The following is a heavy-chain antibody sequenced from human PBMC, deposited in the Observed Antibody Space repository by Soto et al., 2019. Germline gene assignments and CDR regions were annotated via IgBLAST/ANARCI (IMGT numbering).Heavy chain of an antibody. V-gene: IGHV3-30*18. Sequence: QVQLVESGGGVVQPGRSLRLSCAASGFTFSSYSMHWVRQAPGKGLEWVAVILYDGSDKYYADSVKGRFSISRDNPKNTLYLQMNSLRAEDTAVYYCANAPWCGAVGGYWGQGTLVTVSS. CDR3: ANAPWCGAVGGY. D-gene: IGHD3-10*01. J-gene: IGHJ4*02. CDR2: ILYDGSDK. CDR1: GFTFSSYS.